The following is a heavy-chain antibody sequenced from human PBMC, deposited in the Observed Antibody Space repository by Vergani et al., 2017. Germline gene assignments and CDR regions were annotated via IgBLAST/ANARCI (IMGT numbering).Heavy chain of an antibody. J-gene: IGHJ6*02. CDR1: GYTFTSYG. CDR2: ISAYNGNT. CDR3: ARVGSSLYYGDYSYGMDV. Sequence: QVQLVQSGAEVKKPGASVKVSCKAAGYTFTSYGISWVRQAPGQGLEWIGWISAYNGNTNYAQKLQGIVTMTTDTSTSTAYMELRSLRADDTAVYYCARVGSSLYYGDYSYGMDVWGQGTTVTVSS. V-gene: IGHV1-18*01. D-gene: IGHD6-13*01.